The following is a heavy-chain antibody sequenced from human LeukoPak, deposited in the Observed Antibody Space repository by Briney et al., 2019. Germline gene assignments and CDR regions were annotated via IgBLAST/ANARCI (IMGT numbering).Heavy chain of an antibody. CDR2: INPNSGGT. CDR1: GYTFTGYY. J-gene: IGHJ5*02. V-gene: IGHV1-2*06. Sequence: GASVKVSCKASGYTFTGYYMHGVRQAPGQGREWMGRINPNSGGTNYAQKFQGRGTMTSDTSISTAYMELSRLRSDDTAVYYCARDFTTYCSNGLCLDRNWFDPWGQGTLVTVSS. CDR3: ARDFTTYCSNGLCLDRNWFDP. D-gene: IGHD2-8*01.